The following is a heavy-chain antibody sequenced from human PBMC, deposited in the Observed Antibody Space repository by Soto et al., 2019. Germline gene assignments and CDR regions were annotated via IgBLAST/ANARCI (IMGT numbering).Heavy chain of an antibody. V-gene: IGHV4-39*01. CDR1: GGSISSSSYY. CDR3: ARLLLLKWELPAQFDY. J-gene: IGHJ4*02. CDR2: IYYSGST. D-gene: IGHD1-26*01. Sequence: SETLSLTCTVSGGSISSSSYYWGWIRQPPGKGLEWIGSIYYSGSTYYNPSLKSRVTISVDTSKNQFSLKLSSVTAADTAVYYCARLLLLKWELPAQFDYWGQGTLVTVSS.